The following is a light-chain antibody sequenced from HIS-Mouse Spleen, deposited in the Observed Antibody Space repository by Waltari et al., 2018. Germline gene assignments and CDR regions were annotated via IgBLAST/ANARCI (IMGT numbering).Light chain of an antibody. V-gene: IGLV2-18*01. CDR2: EVS. CDR3: SLYTSSSTYV. CDR1: SSHVGSYNR. J-gene: IGLJ1*01. Sequence: QSALTQPPSVSGSPGQSVTIPCPGPSSHVGSYNRFPWYHQPPGTAPKLMIYEVSNRPSGVPDRFSGSKSGNTASLTISGLQAEDEADYYCSLYTSSSTYVFGTGTKVTVL.